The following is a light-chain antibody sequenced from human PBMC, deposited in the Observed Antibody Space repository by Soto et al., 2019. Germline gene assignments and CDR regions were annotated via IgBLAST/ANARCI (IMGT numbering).Light chain of an antibody. CDR2: EVN. Sequence: QSVLTQPASVSGSPGQSITISCTGTSTDVGIYNLVSWYQQHPGKAPKLMISEVNKRPSGVSNRFSGSKSGNTASLTISGLQAEDEADYYCCSYAGTSTYVFGAGTKLTVL. CDR3: CSYAGTSTYV. V-gene: IGLV2-23*02. CDR1: STDVGIYNL. J-gene: IGLJ1*01.